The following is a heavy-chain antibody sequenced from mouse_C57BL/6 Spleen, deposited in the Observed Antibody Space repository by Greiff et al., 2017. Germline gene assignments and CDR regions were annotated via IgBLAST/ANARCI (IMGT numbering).Heavy chain of an antibody. V-gene: IGHV1-63*01. J-gene: IGHJ4*01. CDR1: GYTFTNYW. CDR2: IYPGGGYT. Sequence: VQLKQSGAELVRPGTSVKMSCKASGYTFTNYWIGWAKQRPGHGLEWIGDIYPGGGYTNYNEKFKGKATLTADKSSSTAYMQFSSLTSEDSAIYYCARRVTGTKGAMDYWGQGTSVTVSS. CDR3: ARRVTGTKGAMDY. D-gene: IGHD4-1*01.